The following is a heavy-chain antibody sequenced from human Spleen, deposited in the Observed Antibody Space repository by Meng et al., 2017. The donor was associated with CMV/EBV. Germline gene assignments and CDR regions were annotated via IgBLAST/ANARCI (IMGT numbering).Heavy chain of an antibody. D-gene: IGHD2-15*01. CDR1: EFTFSTYS. CDR3: AKDSLVGAAGFDY. J-gene: IGHJ4*02. Sequence: GGSLRLSCAASEFTFSTYSMNWVRQAPGKGLEWVSSISSTSSYIYYADSVKGRFTISRDNSRNTLFLQMNSLRAEDTAVYYCAKDSLVGAAGFDYWGQGTLVTVSS. V-gene: IGHV3-21*04. CDR2: ISSTSSYI.